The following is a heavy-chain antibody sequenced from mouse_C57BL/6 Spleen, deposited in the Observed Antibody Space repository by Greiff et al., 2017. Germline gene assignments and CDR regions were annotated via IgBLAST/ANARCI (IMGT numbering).Heavy chain of an antibody. CDR3: ARMGYYGSRDYAMDY. V-gene: IGHV5-17*01. J-gene: IGHJ4*01. D-gene: IGHD1-1*01. CDR1: GFTFSDYG. Sequence: EVHLVESGGGLVKPGGSLKLSCAASGFTFSDYGMHWVRQAPEKGLEWVAYISSGSSTIYYADTVKGRFPISRDNAKNTLFLQMTSLRSEDTAMYYCARMGYYGSRDYAMDYWGQGTSVTVSS. CDR2: ISSGSSTI.